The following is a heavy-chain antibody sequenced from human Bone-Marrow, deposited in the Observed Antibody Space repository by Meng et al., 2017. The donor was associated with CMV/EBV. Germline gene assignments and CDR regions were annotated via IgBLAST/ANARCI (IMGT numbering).Heavy chain of an antibody. CDR2: IGTAGDT. J-gene: IGHJ3*02. CDR1: GFTFSSYD. D-gene: IGHD3-22*01. V-gene: IGHV3-13*01. CDR3: ARGYYDSSGYYGLDAFDI. Sequence: GVLKISCAASGFTFSSYDMHWVRQATGKGLEWVSAIGTAGDTYYPGSVKGRFTISRENAKNSLYLQMNSLRAGDTAVYYCARGYYDSSGYYGLDAFDIWGQGTMVTVSS.